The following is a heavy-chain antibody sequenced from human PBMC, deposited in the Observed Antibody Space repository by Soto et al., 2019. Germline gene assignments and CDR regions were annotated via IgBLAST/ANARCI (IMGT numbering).Heavy chain of an antibody. Sequence: QVQLVESGGGVVQPGTSLRLSCAASGFTFSTYGMHWVRQAPGKGLEWVAVIWSDGSNKDCADSVKGRFTISRDNSKNTLYLQMNSLRAEDTAVYYCATDRGGQPFVIWGQGTMVTVSS. CDR3: ATDRGGQPFVI. J-gene: IGHJ3*02. V-gene: IGHV3-33*01. CDR2: IWSDGSNK. D-gene: IGHD3-16*01. CDR1: GFTFSTYG.